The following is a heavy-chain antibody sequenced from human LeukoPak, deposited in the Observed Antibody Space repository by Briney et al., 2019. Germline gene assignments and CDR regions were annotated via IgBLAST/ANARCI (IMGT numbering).Heavy chain of an antibody. D-gene: IGHD1-1*01. Sequence: GGSLRLSCAASGFTFNDYTMTWVRQAPGKGLEWVSSITGDCNYIFYADSVKGRFTISRDNAQNSLYLQMNGLRADDTAVYYCARDPLEYWGQGTLVTVSS. CDR3: ARDPLEY. CDR1: GFTFNDYT. J-gene: IGHJ4*02. CDR2: ITGDCNYI. V-gene: IGHV3-21*01.